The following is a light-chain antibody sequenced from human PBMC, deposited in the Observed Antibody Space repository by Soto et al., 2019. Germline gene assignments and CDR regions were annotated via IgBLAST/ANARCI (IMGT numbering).Light chain of an antibody. V-gene: IGLV1-40*01. CDR2: GNK. Sequence: QSVLTQPPSVSGAPGQNITISCTGGNSNFGAHYDVQWYKQLPGGAPNVLIYGNKYRPSGVPDRFSGSKSGTSASLAITGLQADDEGDYFCQSYDISLTAYVFGTGTKLTVL. CDR1: NSNFGAHYD. J-gene: IGLJ1*01. CDR3: QSYDISLTAYV.